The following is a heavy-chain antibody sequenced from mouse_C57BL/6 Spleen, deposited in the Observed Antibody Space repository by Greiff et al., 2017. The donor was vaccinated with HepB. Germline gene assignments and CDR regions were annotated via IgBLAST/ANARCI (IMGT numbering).Heavy chain of an antibody. D-gene: IGHD2-1*01. Sequence: QVHLKQSGAELVKPGASVKLSCKASGYTFTSYWMHWVKQRPGQGLEWIGMIHPNSGSTNYNEKFKSKAKLTVDKSSSTAYMQLRSLTSEDSAVYYCARRPYGNFDYWGQGTTLTVSS. J-gene: IGHJ2*01. V-gene: IGHV1-64*01. CDR1: GYTFTSYW. CDR2: IHPNSGST. CDR3: ARRPYGNFDY.